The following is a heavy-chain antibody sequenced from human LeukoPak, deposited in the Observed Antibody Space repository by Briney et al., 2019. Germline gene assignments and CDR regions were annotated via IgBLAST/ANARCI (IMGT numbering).Heavy chain of an antibody. CDR2: IKQDGSEK. V-gene: IGHV3-7*01. CDR3: ARVSSYYYDSSGYPPKYYFDY. D-gene: IGHD3-22*01. Sequence: GGSLRLSCAASGFTFSSYWMSWVRQAPGEGLEWVANIKQDGSEKYYVDSVKGRFTISRDNAKNSLYLQMNSLRAEDTAVYYCARVSSYYYDSSGYPPKYYFDYWGQGTLVTVSS. J-gene: IGHJ4*02. CDR1: GFTFSSYW.